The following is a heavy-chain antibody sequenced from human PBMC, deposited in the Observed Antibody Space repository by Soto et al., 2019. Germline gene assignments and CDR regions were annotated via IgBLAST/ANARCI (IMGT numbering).Heavy chain of an antibody. CDR2: IYYSGST. CDR1: GGSVSSGSYY. V-gene: IGHV4-61*01. J-gene: IGHJ4*02. D-gene: IGHD3-22*01. CDR3: ARSRASYYYDSSGYIDY. Sequence: ASETLSLTCTVSGGSVSSGSYYWSWIRQPPGKGLEWIGYIYYSGSTNYNPSLKSRVTISVDTSKNQFSLKLSSVTAADTAVYYCARSRASYYYDSSGYIDYWGQGSLVTVSS.